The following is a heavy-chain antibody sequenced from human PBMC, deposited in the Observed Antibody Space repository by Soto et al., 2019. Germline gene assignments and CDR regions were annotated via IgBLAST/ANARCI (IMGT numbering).Heavy chain of an antibody. CDR3: AGIYCSGGSCYSSYYSYGMDV. Sequence: EVQLVESGGGLVQPGGSLRLSCAASGFTFSSYSMNWVRQAPGKGLEWVSYISSSSSTIYYADSVKGRFTISRDNAKNSLYLQMNSLRAEDTAVYYCAGIYCSGGSCYSSYYSYGMDVWGQGTTVTVSS. D-gene: IGHD2-15*01. CDR1: GFTFSSYS. V-gene: IGHV3-48*01. J-gene: IGHJ6*02. CDR2: ISSSSSTI.